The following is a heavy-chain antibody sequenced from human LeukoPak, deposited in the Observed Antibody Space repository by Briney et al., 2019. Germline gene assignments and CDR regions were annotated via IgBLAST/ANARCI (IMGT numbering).Heavy chain of an antibody. CDR1: RFSFRSYD. V-gene: IGHV3-30*18. Sequence: GRSLRLSCAASRFSFRSYDMHWVRQAPGKGLEWLAVSSYDESHTYYTDSVKGRFTISRDNSKNTLYLQMSSLRPEDTAVYYCAKDGQLGGSSWFTLYFDYWGQGTLVTVSS. CDR2: SSYDESHT. J-gene: IGHJ4*02. D-gene: IGHD6-13*01. CDR3: AKDGQLGGSSWFTLYFDY.